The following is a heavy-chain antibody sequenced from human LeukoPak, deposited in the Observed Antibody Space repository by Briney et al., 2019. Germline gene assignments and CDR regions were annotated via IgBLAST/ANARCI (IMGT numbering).Heavy chain of an antibody. CDR2: IWYDGSNK. D-gene: IGHD3-10*01. J-gene: IGHJ4*02. CDR3: VRVKWFGELNFDY. CDR1: GFTFSSYG. V-gene: IGHV3-33*01. Sequence: GGSLRLSCAASGFTFSSYGMHWVRQAPGKGLEWVAVIWYDGSNKYYADSVKGRFTISRDNSKNTLYLQMNSLRAEDTAVYYCVRVKWFGELNFDYWGQGTLVTVSS.